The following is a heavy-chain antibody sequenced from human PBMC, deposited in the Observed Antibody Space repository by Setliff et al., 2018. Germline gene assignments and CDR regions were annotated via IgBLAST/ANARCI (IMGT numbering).Heavy chain of an antibody. CDR3: ARMTGFAYMDV. CDR2: IYTTWGT. CDR1: GGSVGNSHYY. Sequence: SETLSLTCTVSGGSVGNSHYYWSWIRQPAGKGLEWIGRIYTTWGTNYNPSLKSRVTISLDTSKSQFFLKLNSVTAADTGVYYCARMTGFAYMDVWGKGTTVTVSS. V-gene: IGHV4-61*02. J-gene: IGHJ6*03.